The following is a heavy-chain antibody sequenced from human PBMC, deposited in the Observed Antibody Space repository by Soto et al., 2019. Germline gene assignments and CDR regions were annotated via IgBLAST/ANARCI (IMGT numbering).Heavy chain of an antibody. V-gene: IGHV3-23*01. CDR2: ISGSGGST. CDR3: AKEGYDSSGYPFRLYYYYGMDV. Sequence: GGSLRLSCAASGFTFSSYAMSWVRQAPGKGLEWVSAISGSGGSTYYADSVKGRFTISRDNSKNTLYLQMNSLRAEDTAVYYCAKEGYDSSGYPFRLYYYYGMDVWGQGTTVTVSS. J-gene: IGHJ6*02. D-gene: IGHD3-22*01. CDR1: GFTFSSYA.